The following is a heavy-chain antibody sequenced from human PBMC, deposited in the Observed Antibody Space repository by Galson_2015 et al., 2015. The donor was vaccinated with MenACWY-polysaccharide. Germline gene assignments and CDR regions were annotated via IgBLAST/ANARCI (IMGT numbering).Heavy chain of an antibody. CDR1: GFNFGDYG. D-gene: IGHD3-22*01. CDR3: TRFSAYSKNSSGSVDAFDI. J-gene: IGHJ3*02. Sequence: SLRLSCAASGFNFGDYGMIWIRQAPGKRLEWISLIRSKAYGGTPESAASVKGRFTMSRDDSTRIAYLQMNSLNTADTAVYYCTRFSAYSKNSSGSVDAFDIWGHGTMVTVS. V-gene: IGHV3-49*03. CDR2: IRSKAYGGTP.